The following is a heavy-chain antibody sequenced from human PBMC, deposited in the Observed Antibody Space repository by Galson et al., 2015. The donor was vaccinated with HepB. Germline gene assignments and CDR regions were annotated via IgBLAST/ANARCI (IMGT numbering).Heavy chain of an antibody. CDR3: SRAGTLPQAVNWFDP. D-gene: IGHD1-7*01. V-gene: IGHV1-18*01. CDR2: ISAYNAYT. Sequence: SVKVSCKASGYTFSNYGISWVRQAPGQGLEWMGWISAYNAYTNYPQKFQGRVTMTADTSTSTAYMELSSLRSDDTAVYYCSRAGTLPQAVNWFDPWGQGTLVTVSS. J-gene: IGHJ5*02. CDR1: GYTFSNYG.